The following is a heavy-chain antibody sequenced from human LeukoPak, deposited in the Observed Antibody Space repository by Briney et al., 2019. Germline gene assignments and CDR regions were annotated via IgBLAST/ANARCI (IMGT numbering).Heavy chain of an antibody. CDR2: IYYSGST. Sequence: SETLSLTCSVSGGSISSYYWSWIRQPPGKGLEWIGYIYYSGSTNYNPSLKSRVSISKDMSKNQFSLRLTSVTAADTAVYYCARVGGAPLGAFDIWGQGTMVTVSS. CDR1: GGSISSYY. V-gene: IGHV4-59*01. CDR3: ARVGGAPLGAFDI. J-gene: IGHJ3*02. D-gene: IGHD3-16*01.